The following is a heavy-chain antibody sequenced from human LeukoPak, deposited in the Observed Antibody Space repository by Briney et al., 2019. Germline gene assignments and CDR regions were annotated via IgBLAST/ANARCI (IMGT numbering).Heavy chain of an antibody. Sequence: PSETLSLTCTVPGGSISSYYWSWLRQPPGKGLEWGGYIYYSGSTNYNPSLKSRVTISVDTSKNQFSLKLTSVTAADTAGYYCARHLDIAASGTFDYWGQGTLVTVSS. CDR2: IYYSGST. V-gene: IGHV4-59*08. CDR3: ARHLDIAASGTFDY. CDR1: GGSISSYY. J-gene: IGHJ4*02. D-gene: IGHD6-13*01.